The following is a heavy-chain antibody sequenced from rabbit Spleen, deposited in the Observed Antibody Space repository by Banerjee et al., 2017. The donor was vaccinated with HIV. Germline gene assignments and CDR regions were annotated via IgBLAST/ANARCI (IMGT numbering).Heavy chain of an antibody. CDR2: IDTGSSGYT. D-gene: IGHD6-1*01. CDR3: ARDLDSVIGYAAM. V-gene: IGHV1S45*01. CDR1: GFSFSSSYW. J-gene: IGHJ3*01. Sequence: QEQLEESGGDLVKPEGSLTLTCTASGFSFSSSYWICWVRQAPGKGLEWIACIDTGSSGYTYYATWATGRFTCSKTSSITVTLQMTSLTVADTATYFCARDLDSVIGYAAMWGQGTLVTVS.